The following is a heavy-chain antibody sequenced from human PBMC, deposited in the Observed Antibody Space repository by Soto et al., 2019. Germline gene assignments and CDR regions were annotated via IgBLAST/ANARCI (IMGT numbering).Heavy chain of an antibody. D-gene: IGHD1-20*01. Sequence: QVQLVQSGAEVKKPGASVKVSCKASGYTFSSYHLNWVRQAPGQGLEWMGIIDPSRGSTTYTQKFQGRVTMTRYTSTSTVYMELSSLRSEDTAVYYCARAWGYNSNQGREALDIWGQGTVVIVSS. CDR2: IDPSRGST. J-gene: IGHJ3*02. CDR1: GYTFSSYH. CDR3: ARAWGYNSNQGREALDI. V-gene: IGHV1-46*01.